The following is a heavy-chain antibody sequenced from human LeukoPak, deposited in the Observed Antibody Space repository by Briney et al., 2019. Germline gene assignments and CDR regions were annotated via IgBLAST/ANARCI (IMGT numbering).Heavy chain of an antibody. D-gene: IGHD1-26*01. Sequence: GGSLRLSCAASGFTFSSYAMSWVRQAPGKGLEWVSLISGSGGSTYYADSVKGRFTISRDNSKNTLYLQMNSLRAEDTAVYYCAKEYTGSFSPFPSYFDYWGQGTLVTVSS. V-gene: IGHV3-23*01. CDR2: ISGSGGST. J-gene: IGHJ4*02. CDR3: AKEYTGSFSPFPSYFDY. CDR1: GFTFSSYA.